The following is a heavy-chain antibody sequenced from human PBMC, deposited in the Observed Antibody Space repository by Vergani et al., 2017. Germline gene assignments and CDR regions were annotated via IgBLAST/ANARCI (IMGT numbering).Heavy chain of an antibody. Sequence: VQLVESGGGLVQPGGSLRLSCAASGFTVSSNYMSWVRQAPGKGLEWVSVIYSGGSTYYADSVKGRFTISRDNSKNTLYLQMNSLRAEDTAVYYCARESIAAGDAFDIWGQGTMVTVSS. CDR1: GFTVSSNY. D-gene: IGHD6-13*01. CDR2: IYSGGST. CDR3: ARESIAAGDAFDI. V-gene: IGHV3-66*02. J-gene: IGHJ3*02.